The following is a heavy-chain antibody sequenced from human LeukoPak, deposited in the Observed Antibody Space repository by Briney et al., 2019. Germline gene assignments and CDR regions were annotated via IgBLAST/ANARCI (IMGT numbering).Heavy chain of an antibody. D-gene: IGHD1-14*01. CDR2: ISYSGNT. CDR3: ARHNPKSLGNFDY. Sequence: SETLSLTCTVSGDSVSSDYWSWIRQPPGKGLEWIAYISYSGNTNYNPSLKSRVTISVDTSRNQVSLKLKSVTAADTAVFYCARHNPKSLGNFDYWGRGTLVSVCS. CDR1: GDSVSSDY. V-gene: IGHV4-59*08. J-gene: IGHJ4*02.